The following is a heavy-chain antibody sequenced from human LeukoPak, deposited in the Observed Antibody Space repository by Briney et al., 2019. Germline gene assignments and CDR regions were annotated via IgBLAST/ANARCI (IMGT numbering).Heavy chain of an antibody. CDR2: IYYSGST. V-gene: IGHV4-59*08. D-gene: IGHD5-12*01. Sequence: SETLSLTCTVSGGSISSYYWSWIRQPPGKGLEWIGYIYYSGSTNYNPSLKSRVTISVDTSKNQFSLKLSSVTAADTAVYYRARLLSGYSGYADYWGQGTLVTVSS. J-gene: IGHJ4*02. CDR1: GGSISSYY. CDR3: ARLLSGYSGYADY.